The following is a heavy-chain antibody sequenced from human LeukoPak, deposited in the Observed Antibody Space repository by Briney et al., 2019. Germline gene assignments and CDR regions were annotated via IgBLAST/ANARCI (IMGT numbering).Heavy chain of an antibody. CDR2: IDHSGST. V-gene: IGHV4-34*01. D-gene: IGHD1-26*01. CDR3: ARRETGKRGRFDY. J-gene: IGHJ4*02. Sequence: SETLSLTCAVYGGSFSGYYWSWIRQPPGKGLEWIGEIDHSGSTNYNPSLKSRVTISVDTSKNQFSLKLSSVTAADTAVYYCARRETGKRGRFDYWGQGTLVTVSS. CDR1: GGSFSGYY.